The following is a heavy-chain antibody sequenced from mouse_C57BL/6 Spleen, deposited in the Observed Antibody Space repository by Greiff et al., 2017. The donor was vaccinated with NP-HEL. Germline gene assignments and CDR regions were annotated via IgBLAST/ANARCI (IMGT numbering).Heavy chain of an antibody. CDR1: GYTFTEYT. V-gene: IGHV1-62-2*01. CDR2: FYPGSGSI. Sequence: QVQLKESGAELVKPGASVKLSCKASGYTFTEYTIHWVKQRSGQGLEWIGWFYPGSGSIKYNEKFKDKATLTADKSSSTVYMELSRLTSEDSAVYFCARHGGYDYYGSSGCYAMDYWGQGTSVTVSS. J-gene: IGHJ4*01. D-gene: IGHD1-1*01. CDR3: ARHGGYDYYGSSGCYAMDY.